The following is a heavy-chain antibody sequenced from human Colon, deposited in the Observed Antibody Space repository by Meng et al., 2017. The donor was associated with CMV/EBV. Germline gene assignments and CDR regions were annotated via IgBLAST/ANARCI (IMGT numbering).Heavy chain of an antibody. J-gene: IGHJ4*02. Sequence: GSRKISGAASGFTFDDYAMHWVRQAPGKGLEWVSLISGDSVTTYYGGSVSGRFTISRDNSKKSLYLQMDFLGPEDTAIYYCSKDRTKFASGWFDFWGQGTLVTVSS. CDR3: SKDRTKFASGWFDF. CDR2: ISGDSVTT. CDR1: GFTFDDYA. D-gene: IGHD6-19*01. V-gene: IGHV3-43D*03.